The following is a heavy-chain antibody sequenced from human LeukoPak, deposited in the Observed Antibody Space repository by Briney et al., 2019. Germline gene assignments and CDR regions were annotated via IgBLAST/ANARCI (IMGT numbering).Heavy chain of an antibody. Sequence: GGSLRLSCATSGFTFSDSWMSWFRQAPGKGLEWVAITNQDGSVWFYVDSVKGRFTISRDNAKNSLYLYMNSLRVEDTAVYFCARASRSTSSECWGQGILVTVSS. D-gene: IGHD6-6*01. J-gene: IGHJ4*02. V-gene: IGHV3-7*01. CDR3: ARASRSTSSEC. CDR2: TNQDGSVW. CDR1: GFTFSDSW.